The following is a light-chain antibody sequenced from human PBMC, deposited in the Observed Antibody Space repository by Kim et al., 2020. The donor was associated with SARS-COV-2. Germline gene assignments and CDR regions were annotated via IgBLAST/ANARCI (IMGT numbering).Light chain of an antibody. CDR1: QSLSGGH. CDR3: QQYATSPS. Sequence: VLTQSPGTLSLSTGERATLSCRTSQSLSGGHIAWYQQKPGQAPRLVIYEASIRASGVPDRFSGRGSGTDFSLTISRLEPEDVAVYYCQQYATSPSFGQGTKVDIK. J-gene: IGKJ1*01. V-gene: IGKV3-20*01. CDR2: EAS.